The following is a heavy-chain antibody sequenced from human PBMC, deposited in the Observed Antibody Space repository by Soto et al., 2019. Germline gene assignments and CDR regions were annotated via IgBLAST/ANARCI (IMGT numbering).Heavy chain of an antibody. J-gene: IGHJ6*03. V-gene: IGHV3-11*01. CDR3: ARDSLSIAARPNPNYYYYYMDV. CDR2: ISSSGSTI. Sequence: GGSLRLSCAASGFTFSDYYMSWIRQAPGKGLEWVSYISSSGSTIYYADSVKGRFTISRDNAKNSLYLQMNSLRAEDTAVYYCARDSLSIAARPNPNYYYYYMDVWGKGTTVTVSS. D-gene: IGHD6-6*01. CDR1: GFTFSDYY.